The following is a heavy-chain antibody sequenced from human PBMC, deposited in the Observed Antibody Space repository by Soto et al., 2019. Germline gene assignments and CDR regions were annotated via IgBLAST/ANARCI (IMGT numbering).Heavy chain of an antibody. CDR2: ISSSSSYI. V-gene: IGHV3-21*01. Sequence: EVQLVESGGGLVKPGGSLRLSCAASGCTFSSYSMNWVRQAPGKGLEWVSSISSSSSYIYYADSVKGRFTISRDNAKNSLYLQTSSLRAEDTAVYYCASHSHYDSSPLDYWGQRTLVTVSS. J-gene: IGHJ4*02. D-gene: IGHD3-22*01. CDR3: ASHSHYDSSPLDY. CDR1: GCTFSSYS.